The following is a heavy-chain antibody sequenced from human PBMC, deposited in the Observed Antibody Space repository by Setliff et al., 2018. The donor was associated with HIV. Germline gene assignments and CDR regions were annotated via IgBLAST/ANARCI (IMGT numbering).Heavy chain of an antibody. CDR1: GYTFTSYA. V-gene: IGHV1-3*01. CDR3: ARIWGIPPLYYFDY. J-gene: IGHJ4*02. Sequence: ASVKVSCKASGYTFTSYAMHWVRQAPGQRLEWMGWIHAGNGYTKYSQKFQGRVTFTRDASASAAYMDLSSLRSEDTAVYYCARIWGIPPLYYFDYWGQGTLVTVSS. CDR2: IHAGNGYT. D-gene: IGHD3-16*01.